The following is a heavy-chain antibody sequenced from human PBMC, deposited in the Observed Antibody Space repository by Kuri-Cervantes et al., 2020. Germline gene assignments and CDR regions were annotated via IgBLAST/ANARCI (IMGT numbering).Heavy chain of an antibody. CDR3: ARDCDKVRGWYGGWFDP. D-gene: IGHD6-19*01. J-gene: IGHJ5*02. CDR2: INPNSGGT. V-gene: IGHV1-2*02. Sequence: ASVKVSCKASGYTFTGYYMHWVRQAPGQGLEWMGWINPNSGGTNYAQKFQGRVTMTRDTSISTAYMELSRLRSDDTAVYYCARDCDKVRGWYGGWFDPWGQGTLVTVSS. CDR1: GYTFTGYY.